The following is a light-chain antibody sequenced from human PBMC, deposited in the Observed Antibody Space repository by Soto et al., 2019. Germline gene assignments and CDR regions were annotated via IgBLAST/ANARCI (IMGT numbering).Light chain of an antibody. V-gene: IGKV1-39*01. Sequence: IQMTQSPSTLSASVGDRVIITCRASQSISNYLNWYQQKPGKAPKLLIYAASTLQSGVPSRFTGSGSGTPFTLTITSLQPEDFATYFCQQSFKTPWTVGQGTKVDIK. J-gene: IGKJ1*01. CDR3: QQSFKTPWT. CDR1: QSISNY. CDR2: AAS.